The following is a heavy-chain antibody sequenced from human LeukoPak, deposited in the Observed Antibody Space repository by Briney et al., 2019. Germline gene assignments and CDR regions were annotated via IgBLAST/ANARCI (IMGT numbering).Heavy chain of an antibody. CDR1: GGTFSSYA. D-gene: IGHD3-9*01. J-gene: IGHJ4*02. CDR3: ASSGGFNWLSGLYYFDY. V-gene: IGHV1-69*13. Sequence: SVKVSCKASGGTFSSYAISWVRQAPGQGLERMGGIIPIFGTANYAQKFQGRVTITADESTSTAYMELSSLRSEDTAVYYCASSGGFNWLSGLYYFDYWGQGTLVTVSS. CDR2: IIPIFGTA.